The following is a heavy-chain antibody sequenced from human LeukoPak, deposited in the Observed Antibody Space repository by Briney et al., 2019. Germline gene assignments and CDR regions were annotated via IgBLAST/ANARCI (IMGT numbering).Heavy chain of an antibody. V-gene: IGHV3-20*04. Sequence: GGSLRLSCAASGFTFDDYGMSWVRQAPGKGLEWVSGNWNGGSTGYADSVKGRFTISRDNAKNSLYLQMNSLRAEDTALYYCARDTYGSVSPFDYWGQGTLVTVSS. CDR1: GFTFDDYG. J-gene: IGHJ4*02. CDR3: ARDTYGSVSPFDY. CDR2: NWNGGST. D-gene: IGHD3-10*01.